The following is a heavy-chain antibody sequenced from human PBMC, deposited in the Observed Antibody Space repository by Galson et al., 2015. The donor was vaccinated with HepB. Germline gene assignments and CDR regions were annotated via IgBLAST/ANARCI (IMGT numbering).Heavy chain of an antibody. CDR3: VKSGYCSSTSCYSEGY. CDR2: ISSNGGST. V-gene: IGHV3-64D*06. Sequence: SLRLSCAASGFTFSSYAMHWVRQAPGKGLEYVSAISSNGGSTYYADSVKGRFTISRDNSKNTLYLQMSSLRAEDTAVYYCVKSGYCSSTSCYSEGYWGQGTLVTVSS. J-gene: IGHJ4*02. CDR1: GFTFSSYA. D-gene: IGHD2-2*02.